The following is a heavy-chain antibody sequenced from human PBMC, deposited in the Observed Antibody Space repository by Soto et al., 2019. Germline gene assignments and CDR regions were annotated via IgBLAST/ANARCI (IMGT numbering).Heavy chain of an antibody. CDR1: GGSVSSGSYY. J-gene: IGHJ4*02. CDR3: ARDHYDFWGPIRQYYFDY. Sequence: QVQLQESGPGLVKPSETLSLTCTVSGGSVSSGSYYWSWIRQPPGKGLEWIGYIYYSGSTNYNPSLKSRVTISVDTSKNQFSLKLSSVTAADTAVYYCARDHYDFWGPIRQYYFDYWGQGTLVTVSS. CDR2: IYYSGST. V-gene: IGHV4-61*01. D-gene: IGHD3-3*01.